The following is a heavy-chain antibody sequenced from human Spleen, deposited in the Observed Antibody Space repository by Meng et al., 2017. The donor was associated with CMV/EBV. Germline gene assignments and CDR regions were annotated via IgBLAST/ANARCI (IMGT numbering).Heavy chain of an antibody. CDR3: ARGADLLLWFGESPQDY. CDR1: GFTFSSYE. J-gene: IGHJ4*02. V-gene: IGHV3-48*03. CDR2: ISSSGSTI. D-gene: IGHD3-10*01. Sequence: GESLKISCAASGFTFSSYEMNWVRQAPGKGLEWVSYISSSGSTIYYADSVKGRFTISRDDAKNSLFLQMDSLRAEDTAIYYCARGADLLLWFGESPQDYWGQGTLVTVSS.